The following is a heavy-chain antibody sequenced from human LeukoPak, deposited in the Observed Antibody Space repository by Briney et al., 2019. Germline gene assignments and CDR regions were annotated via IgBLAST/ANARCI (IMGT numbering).Heavy chain of an antibody. Sequence: SETLSLTCTVYGEPYRVYYWRWIRQPRGKGLEWIGEINHSGSTDHNPSLTGRVTIYEDPSNNQFSLKPDSVTPSDPAVLLRSRGLGIFGVSWFDPWGQGTLVTVSS. D-gene: IGHD3-3*01. CDR2: INHSGST. CDR1: GEPYRVYY. V-gene: IGHV4-34*01. CDR3: SRGLGIFGVSWFDP. J-gene: IGHJ5*02.